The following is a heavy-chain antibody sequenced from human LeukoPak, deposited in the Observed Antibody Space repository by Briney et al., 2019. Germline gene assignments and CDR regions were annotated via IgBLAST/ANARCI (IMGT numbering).Heavy chain of an antibody. D-gene: IGHD6-13*01. J-gene: IGHJ4*02. V-gene: IGHV3-30*02. Sequence: GGSLRLSCTASGFTFSSYGMHWVRQAPGKGLEWVAIIQYDGNNKHYVDSVQDRFTISRDNSKNTLYLQMNSPRPEDTAVYYCAKEHLSVGSWYGGWGQGTLVTVSS. CDR1: GFTFSSYG. CDR3: AKEHLSVGSWYGG. CDR2: IQYDGNNK.